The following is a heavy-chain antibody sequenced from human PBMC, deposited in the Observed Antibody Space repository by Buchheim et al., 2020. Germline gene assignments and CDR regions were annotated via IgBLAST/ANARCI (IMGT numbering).Heavy chain of an antibody. CDR1: VXSISCVCYY. D-gene: IGHD3-3*01. J-gene: IGHJ5*02. Sequence: QVQLQESGPGLVKPSQTLSLTCTVSVXSISCVCYYWSWIRQPAGKGLEWIGRIYTSGSTNYNPSLKSRVTISVDTSKNQFFLKLSSVTDADTAVYYCAGATTYYDFWSGYSVGGDWFDPWGQGTL. CDR3: AGATTYYDFWSGYSVGGDWFDP. V-gene: IGHV4-61*02. CDR2: IYTSGST.